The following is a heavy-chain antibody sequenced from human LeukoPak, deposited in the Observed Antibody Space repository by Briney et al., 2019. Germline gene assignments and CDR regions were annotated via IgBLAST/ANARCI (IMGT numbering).Heavy chain of an antibody. V-gene: IGHV1-2*02. Sequence: ASVKVSCKASGYTFTGYYMHWVRQAPGQGLEWMGWINPNSGGTNYAQKFQGRVTMTRDTTITTAYLELSSLTSDDTAMYYCASYPRYSSSPPFDYWGQGTLVTVSS. CDR3: ASYPRYSSSPPFDY. J-gene: IGHJ4*02. D-gene: IGHD6-19*01. CDR1: GYTFTGYY. CDR2: INPNSGGT.